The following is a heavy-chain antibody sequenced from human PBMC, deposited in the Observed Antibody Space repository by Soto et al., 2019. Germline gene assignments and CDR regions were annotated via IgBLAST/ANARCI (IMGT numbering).Heavy chain of an antibody. CDR1: GFTFSYYY. D-gene: IGHD6-6*01. Sequence: PGGSLRLSCAASGFTFSYYYMNWICQAPGKGLEWVSYISSGAITIYYADSVKGRFTISRDNAKNSLYLQMNSLRAEDTAVYYCAGQYSSSSVEFWGQGTLVTVSS. CDR2: ISSGAITI. J-gene: IGHJ4*02. CDR3: AGQYSSSSVEF. V-gene: IGHV3-11*01.